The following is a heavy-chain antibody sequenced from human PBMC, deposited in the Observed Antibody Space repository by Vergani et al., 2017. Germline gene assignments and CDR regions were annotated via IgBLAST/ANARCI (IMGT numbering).Heavy chain of an antibody. CDR2: IYYSGNT. V-gene: IGHV4-39*07. D-gene: IGHD3-3*01. J-gene: IGHJ4*02. Sequence: QLQLQESGPGLVKPSETLSLTCTVSGGSISSSSHYWGWIRQPPGKGLEWSGRIYYSGNTYYNPSLKSRITISVHTPKNQFSLKLGPVTAADTAVYYCARVITIFGADQGLDYWGQGTRVTVSS. CDR1: GGSISSSSHY. CDR3: ARVITIFGADQGLDY.